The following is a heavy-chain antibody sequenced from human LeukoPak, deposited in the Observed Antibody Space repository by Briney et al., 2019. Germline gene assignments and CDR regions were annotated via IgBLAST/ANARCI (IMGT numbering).Heavy chain of an antibody. CDR2: ISGSGDST. CDR3: AKGLYYYNSGSFDY. Sequence: PGGSLRLSCAASGFTFRTYAMSWVRQAPGKGLQWVSGISGSGDSTFYGDSVKGRFTISRDNSKNTLYLQMNSLRAEDTAVYFCAKGLYYYNSGSFDYWGQGTLVTVSS. CDR1: GFTFRTYA. J-gene: IGHJ4*02. V-gene: IGHV3-23*01. D-gene: IGHD3-10*01.